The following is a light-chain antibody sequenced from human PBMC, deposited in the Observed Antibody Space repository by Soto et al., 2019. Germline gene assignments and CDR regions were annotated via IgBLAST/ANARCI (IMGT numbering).Light chain of an antibody. CDR2: WGS. Sequence: DFVMTQSPDSLAVSLGERATINCKSSRSVLSRSDNKNYLAWYQHKPGQSPSLLIYWGSTRESGVPDRFSGSGSGTDFALTISGLQAEDVAVYYCQQYYCEQLSFGGGTKVEIK. CDR1: RSVLSRSDNKNY. J-gene: IGKJ4*01. V-gene: IGKV4-1*01. CDR3: QQYYCEQLS.